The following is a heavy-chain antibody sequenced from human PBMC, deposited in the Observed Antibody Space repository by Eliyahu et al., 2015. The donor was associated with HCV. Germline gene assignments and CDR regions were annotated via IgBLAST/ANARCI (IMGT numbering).Heavy chain of an antibody. J-gene: IGHJ3*01. CDR3: ATSLFGTGDTLDV. D-gene: IGHD3/OR15-3a*01. CDR2: INTSANFI. V-gene: IGHV3-48*01. CDR1: GLTFSDYT. Sequence: EVQLMQSGGGLVQPGGSLRLSCAASGLTFSDYTMNWVRQTPGEGLEWISTINTSANFIYYSDSVQGRFTISRDKAKNSLYLQMNTLRAEDTGIYYCATSLFGTGDTLDVWGQGTMVTVSS.